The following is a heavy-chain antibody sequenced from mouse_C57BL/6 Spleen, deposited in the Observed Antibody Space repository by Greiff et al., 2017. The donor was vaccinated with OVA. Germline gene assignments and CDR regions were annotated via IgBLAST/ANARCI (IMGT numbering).Heavy chain of an antibody. CDR1: GYTFTSYW. CDR2: IYPGSGST. D-gene: IGHD5-1*01. CDR3: ARTYAGYFDV. V-gene: IGHV1-55*01. Sequence: QVQLQQSGAELVKPGASVKMSCKASGYTFTSYWITWVKQRPGQGLEWIGDIYPGSGSTNYNEKFKSKATLTVDTSSSTAYMQLSSLTSEDSAVYYCARTYAGYFDVWGTGTTVTVSS. J-gene: IGHJ1*03.